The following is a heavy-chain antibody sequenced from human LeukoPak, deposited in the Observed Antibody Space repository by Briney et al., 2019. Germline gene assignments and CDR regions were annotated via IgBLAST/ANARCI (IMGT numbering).Heavy chain of an antibody. CDR1: GGSISSSSYY. Sequence: SETLSLTCTVSGGSISSSSYYWGWIRQPPGKGLEWIGSIYYSGSTYYNPSLKSRVTISVDTSKNQFSLKLSSVTAADTAVYYCAIAVAGTRNPLGAFDIWGQGTMVTVSS. J-gene: IGHJ3*02. CDR2: IYYSGST. CDR3: AIAVAGTRNPLGAFDI. V-gene: IGHV4-39*07. D-gene: IGHD6-19*01.